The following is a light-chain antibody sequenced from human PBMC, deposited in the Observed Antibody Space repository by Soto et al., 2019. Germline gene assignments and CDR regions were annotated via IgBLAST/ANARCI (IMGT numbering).Light chain of an antibody. CDR2: AAS. CDR3: SSYTTTNIVV. J-gene: IGLJ2*01. CDR1: SSDLGAYNY. V-gene: IGLV2-14*01. Sequence: QSALTQPASVSGSPGQSITISCTGTSSDLGAYNYVSWYQHHPGKAPKLMIYAASYRPPGVSIRFSGSKSGNTASLTISGLQAEDEAEYYCSSYTTTNIVVFGGGTK.